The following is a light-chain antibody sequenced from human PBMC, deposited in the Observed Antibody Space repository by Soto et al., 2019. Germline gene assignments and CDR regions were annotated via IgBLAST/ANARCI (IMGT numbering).Light chain of an antibody. CDR1: SSDVGGSNL. V-gene: IGLV2-23*03. J-gene: IGLJ1*01. Sequence: QSALTQPASVSGSPGQSITISCTGTSSDVGGSNLVHWYQQHPGKVPKVIISEGNKRPSGVSHRFSGSRSGNTASLAISGRQADDEADYYCCSYAGYSSFIFGSGTKVTVL. CDR3: CSYAGYSSFI. CDR2: EGN.